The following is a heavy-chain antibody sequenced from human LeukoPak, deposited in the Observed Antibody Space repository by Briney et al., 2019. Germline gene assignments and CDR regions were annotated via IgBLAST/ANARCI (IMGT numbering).Heavy chain of an antibody. Sequence: GGSLRLSCAASGFTFSSYSMNWVRQAPGKGLEWVSSISSSSSYIYYADSVKGRFTISRDNAKNSLYLQMNSLRAEDTAVYYCAREGEDYYDSSGYSWFDPWGQGTLVTVSS. CDR3: AREGEDYYDSSGYSWFDP. CDR1: GFTFSSYS. D-gene: IGHD3-22*01. J-gene: IGHJ5*02. CDR2: ISSSSSYI. V-gene: IGHV3-21*01.